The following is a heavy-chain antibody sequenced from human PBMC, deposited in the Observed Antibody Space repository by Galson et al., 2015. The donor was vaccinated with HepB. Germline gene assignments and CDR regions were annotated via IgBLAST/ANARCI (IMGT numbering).Heavy chain of an antibody. D-gene: IGHD5-12*01. CDR2: TYYRSKWYN. CDR3: ARDPGAGYSGYGVWDAFEI. Sequence: CAISGDSVSSNSAAWNWIRQSPSRGLEWLGRTYYRSKWYNDYAVSVKSRITINPDTSKNQFSLQLNSVTPEDTAVYYCARDPGAGYSGYGVWDAFEIWGQGTMVTVSS. CDR1: GDSVSSNSAA. V-gene: IGHV6-1*01. J-gene: IGHJ3*02.